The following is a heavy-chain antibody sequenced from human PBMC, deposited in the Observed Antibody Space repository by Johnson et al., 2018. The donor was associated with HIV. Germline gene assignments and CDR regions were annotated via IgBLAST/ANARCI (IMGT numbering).Heavy chain of an antibody. V-gene: IGHV3-11*04. Sequence: QVLLLESGGGLVTPGGSVKLSCQGSGFTFSDYYMTWIRQAPGKGLEWVSYIRTDGSSTYYADAVKGRFTFVRDNAKNSVYLQMKSLRAEDTAVYYCARAAIAAAGDAFDIWGQGTMVTVSS. D-gene: IGHD6-13*01. CDR1: GFTFSDYY. CDR3: ARAAIAAAGDAFDI. CDR2: IRTDGSST. J-gene: IGHJ3*02.